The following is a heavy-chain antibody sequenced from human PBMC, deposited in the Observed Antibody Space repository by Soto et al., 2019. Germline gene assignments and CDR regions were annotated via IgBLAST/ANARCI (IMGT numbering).Heavy chain of an antibody. Sequence: QTQLVQSGSEVKRPGASVKVSCKSSDNTFTYYGLNWVRQTPGQGLEWLGWISGYNAKTRDAPRLQDRVTMTADTSTTTAFLEVRSLTSDDSGTYFCAATGGHYFGLDVWGQGTTVTVSS. J-gene: IGHJ6*02. V-gene: IGHV1-18*04. CDR2: ISGYNAKT. CDR3: AATGGHYFGLDV. D-gene: IGHD2-8*02. CDR1: DNTFTYYG.